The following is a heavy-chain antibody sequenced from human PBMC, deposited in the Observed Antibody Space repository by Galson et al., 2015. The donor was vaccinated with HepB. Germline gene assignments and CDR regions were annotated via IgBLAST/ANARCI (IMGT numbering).Heavy chain of an antibody. V-gene: IGHV3-30-3*01. Sequence: SLRLSCAASGFTFSSYAMHWVRQAPGKGLEWVAVISYDGSNKYYADSVKGRFTISRDNSKNTLYLQMNSLRAEDTAVYYCARDFPNVVTPDYGMDVWGQGTTVTVSS. D-gene: IGHD4-23*01. J-gene: IGHJ6*02. CDR1: GFTFSSYA. CDR3: ARDFPNVVTPDYGMDV. CDR2: ISYDGSNK.